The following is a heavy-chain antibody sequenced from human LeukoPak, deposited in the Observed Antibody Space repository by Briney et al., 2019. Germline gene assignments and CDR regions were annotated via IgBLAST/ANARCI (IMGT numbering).Heavy chain of an antibody. CDR1: RFIFSSYD. Sequence: GGPLRLSCAACRFIFSSYDMHCLPEARDKALEGVAVISYGGSKNYYGDSVKGRFTISRDNSKNTLYLQMNRLRDEDTAVYYWAKERLDYWGQGALVTVSS. CDR2: ISYGGSKN. J-gene: IGHJ4*02. V-gene: IGHV3-30*18. CDR3: AKERLDY.